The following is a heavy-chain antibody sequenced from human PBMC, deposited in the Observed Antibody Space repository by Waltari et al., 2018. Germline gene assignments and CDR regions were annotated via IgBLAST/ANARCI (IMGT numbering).Heavy chain of an antibody. D-gene: IGHD1-26*01. CDR1: GFTFSSYG. Sequence: QVQLVESGGGVVQPGRSLRLSCAASGFTFSSYGMHWVRQAPGKGLEWVEFICYDGSNKNYADSGKGRFTIPRDNSKNTLYLQRNSLRAEDTAVYYCARGEGWELLGYFDYWGQGTLVTVSS. CDR3: ARGEGWELLGYFDY. CDR2: ICYDGSNK. V-gene: IGHV3-33*01. J-gene: IGHJ4*02.